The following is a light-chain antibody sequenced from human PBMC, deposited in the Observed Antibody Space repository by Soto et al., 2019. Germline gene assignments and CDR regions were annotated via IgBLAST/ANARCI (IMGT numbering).Light chain of an antibody. V-gene: IGKV3-20*01. J-gene: IGKJ4*01. Sequence: EIVMTQSPATLSVSPGQTASLSSRASKSVRTTVEWYHQTPRTAPSXXVYGASRSETGIPDLFSGSGSGTEFTLTISRLEPEDFAVDYRQQYGSSPFTFGGGTKVDIK. CDR3: QQYGSSPFT. CDR1: KSVRTT. CDR2: GAS.